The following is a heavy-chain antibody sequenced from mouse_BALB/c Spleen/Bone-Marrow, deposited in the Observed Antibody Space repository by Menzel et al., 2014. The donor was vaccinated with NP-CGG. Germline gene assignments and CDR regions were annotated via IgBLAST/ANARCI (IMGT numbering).Heavy chain of an antibody. V-gene: IGHV1S81*02. Sequence: QVQLQRSGAELVKPGASVKLSCKASGYTFXSYWMHWVKQRPGQGLEWIGEINPSNGRTNYNEKFKSKATLTVDKSSSTAYMQLSSQTSEDSAVYYCARTYFDYWGQGTTLTVSS. CDR2: INPSNGRT. CDR3: ARTYFDY. J-gene: IGHJ2*01. CDR1: GYTFXSYW.